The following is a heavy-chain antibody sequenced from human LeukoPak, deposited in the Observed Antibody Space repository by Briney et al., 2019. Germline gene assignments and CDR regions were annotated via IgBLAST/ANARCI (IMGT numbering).Heavy chain of an antibody. V-gene: IGHV3-53*01. CDR1: GFTVSSNY. CDR3: ARVVSGVFDY. CDR2: IYSGGST. Sequence: GGSLRLSCAASGFTVSSNYMSWVRQAPGKGLEWVSAIYSGGSTYYADSVKGRFTISRDNSKNTLYLQMNSLRAEDTAVYYCARVVSGVFDYWGQGTLVTVSS. J-gene: IGHJ4*02. D-gene: IGHD5/OR15-5a*01.